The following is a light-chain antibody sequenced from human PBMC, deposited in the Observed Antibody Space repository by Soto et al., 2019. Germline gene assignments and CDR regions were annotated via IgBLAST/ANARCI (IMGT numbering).Light chain of an antibody. CDR2: EVS. CDR1: SSDVGGYNY. V-gene: IGLV2-8*01. CDR3: SSYAGSNNLVV. Sequence: QSVLTQPPSASGSPGQSVTISCTGTSSDVGGYNYVSWYQQHPGKAPKLMIYEVSKRPSGVPDRFSGSKSGNTASLTVSGLQDEDEADYYCSSYAGSNNLVVFGGGTKPTVL. J-gene: IGLJ2*01.